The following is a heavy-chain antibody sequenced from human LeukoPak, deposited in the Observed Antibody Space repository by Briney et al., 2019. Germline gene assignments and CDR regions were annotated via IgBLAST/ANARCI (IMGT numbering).Heavy chain of an antibody. V-gene: IGHV4-59*01. D-gene: IGHD3-10*01. CDR3: ARDRRGYYYGSGSYYDPYYFDH. J-gene: IGHJ4*02. Sequence: SETLSLTCTVSGGSISSYYWSWIRQPPGKGLEWIGYIYYSGSTNYNPSLKSRVTISVDTSKNQFSLKLSSVTAADTAVYYCARDRRGYYYGSGSYYDPYYFDHWGQGTLVTVSS. CDR1: GGSISSYY. CDR2: IYYSGST.